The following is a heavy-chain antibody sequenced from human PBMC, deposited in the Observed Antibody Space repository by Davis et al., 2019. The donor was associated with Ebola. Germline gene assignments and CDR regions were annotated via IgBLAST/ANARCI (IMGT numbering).Heavy chain of an antibody. Sequence: GESLKISCTDSVITFSSYAMTWVRQAPGKGLEWVSAISGSGGSTYYADSVKGRFTISRDNSKKTLYLQMNSLRAEDTAVYYCARTNYDFWSGYVSVWGQGTTVTVSS. V-gene: IGHV3-23*01. CDR2: ISGSGGST. J-gene: IGHJ6*02. D-gene: IGHD3-3*01. CDR1: VITFSSYA. CDR3: ARTNYDFWSGYVSV.